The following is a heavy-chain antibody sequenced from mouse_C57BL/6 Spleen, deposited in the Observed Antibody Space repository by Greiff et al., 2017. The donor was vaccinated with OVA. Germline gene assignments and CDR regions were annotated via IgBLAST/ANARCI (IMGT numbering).Heavy chain of an antibody. V-gene: IGHV5-6*01. D-gene: IGHD2-2*01. CDR1: GFTFSSYG. CDR3: APSTMVTSYAMDY. CDR2: ISSGGSYT. J-gene: IGHJ4*01. Sequence: EVQRVESGGDLVKPGGSLKLSCAASGFTFSSYGMSWVRQTPDKRLEWVATISSGGSYTYYPDSVKGRFTISRDNAKNTLYLQMSSLKSEDTAMYYCAPSTMVTSYAMDYWGQGTSVTVSS.